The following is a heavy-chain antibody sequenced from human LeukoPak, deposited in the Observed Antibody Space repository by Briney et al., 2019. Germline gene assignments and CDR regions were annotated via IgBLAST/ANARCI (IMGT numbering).Heavy chain of an antibody. CDR3: ARDFGEYCSGGSCYGSGGMDV. D-gene: IGHD2-15*01. CDR1: GFTFSSYS. Sequence: GGSLGLSCAASGFTFSSYSMNWVRQAPGKGLEWVSYISSSSSTIYYADPVKGRFTISRDNAKNSLYLQMNSLRDEDTAVYYCARDFGEYCSGGSCYGSGGMDVWGQGTTVTVSS. J-gene: IGHJ6*02. CDR2: ISSSSSTI. V-gene: IGHV3-48*02.